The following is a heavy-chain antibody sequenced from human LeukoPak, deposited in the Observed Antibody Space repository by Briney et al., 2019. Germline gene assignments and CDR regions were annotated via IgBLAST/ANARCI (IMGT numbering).Heavy chain of an antibody. V-gene: IGHV3-30*04. J-gene: IGHJ3*02. CDR2: ISYDGSNK. Sequence: PGRSLRLSCAASGFTFSSYAMHWVRQAPGKGLEWVAVISYDGSNKYYADSVKGRFTISRDNAKNTLYLQMNSLRAEDTAVYYCARVAGVRAFDIWGQGTMVTVSS. CDR1: GFTFSSYA. D-gene: IGHD3-10*01. CDR3: ARVAGVRAFDI.